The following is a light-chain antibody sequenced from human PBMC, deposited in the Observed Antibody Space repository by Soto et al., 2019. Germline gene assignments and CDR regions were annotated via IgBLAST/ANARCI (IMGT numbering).Light chain of an antibody. J-gene: IGLJ1*01. V-gene: IGLV1-40*01. Sequence: QHVLTQPPSVSGAPGQRVTISCTGSSSNIGADYGVHWYQHLPGTAPRLLMYRNRNRPSGVPDRFSGSKSGTSASLAITGLQAEDEADYYCQSYDSSLSAYVFGTGTKLTVL. CDR2: RNR. CDR1: SSNIGADYG. CDR3: QSYDSSLSAYV.